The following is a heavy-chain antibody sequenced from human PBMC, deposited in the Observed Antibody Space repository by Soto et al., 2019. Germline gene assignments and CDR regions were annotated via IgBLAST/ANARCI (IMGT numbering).Heavy chain of an antibody. D-gene: IGHD1-7*01. CDR1: GYTFTSYD. CDR3: ARGWNYYYYYYGMDV. V-gene: IGHV1-8*01. J-gene: IGHJ6*02. Sequence: ASVKVSCKASGYTFTSYDINWVRQATGQGLEWMGWMNPNSGNTGYAQKFQGRVTMTRNTSISTAYMELSSLRSEETAVYYCARGWNYYYYYYGMDVWGQGTTVTVSS. CDR2: MNPNSGNT.